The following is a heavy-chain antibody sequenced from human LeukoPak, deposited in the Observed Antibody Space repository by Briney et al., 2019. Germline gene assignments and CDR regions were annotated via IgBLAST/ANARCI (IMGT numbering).Heavy chain of an antibody. D-gene: IGHD6-13*01. J-gene: IGHJ6*02. CDR3: AKGPGIAAAGTHYYYYGMDV. Sequence: GGSLRLSCAASGFTFDDYAMHWVRQAPGKGLEWVSGISWNSGSIGYADSVKGRFTISRDNAKNSLYLQMNSLRAEDTALYYCAKGPGIAAAGTHYYYYGMDVWGQGTTVTVSS. CDR1: GFTFDDYA. V-gene: IGHV3-9*01. CDR2: ISWNSGSI.